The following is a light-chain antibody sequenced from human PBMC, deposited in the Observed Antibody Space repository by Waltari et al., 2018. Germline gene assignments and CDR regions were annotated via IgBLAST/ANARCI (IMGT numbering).Light chain of an antibody. V-gene: IGKV3-15*01. J-gene: IGKJ4*01. CDR3: QQYNQWPLT. CDR2: DRS. CDR1: HAVSTN. Sequence: ETVMTQSPATLSVSPGESVTLSCGASHAVSTNVAWYQHRPGQAPRLLSYDRSHRATDIPARFSGGGSGSDFTLTISNLQSEDFAEYYCQQYNQWPLTFGGGTKVEIK.